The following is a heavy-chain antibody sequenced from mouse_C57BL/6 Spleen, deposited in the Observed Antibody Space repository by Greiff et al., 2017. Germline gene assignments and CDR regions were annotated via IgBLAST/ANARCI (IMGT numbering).Heavy chain of an antibody. J-gene: IGHJ2*01. CDR3: ARGRGDVAFHH. Sequence: VQLQQPAAELVTPRASVTKWSKASRYTFTSYRLTWLKQRPRQGLEWIGDIYPGSGSTNYNEKLKSKATLTVDTSSSTAYMQLSSLTSEDSAVYYCARGRGDVAFHHCCQGTPPTVSS. V-gene: IGHV1-55*01. CDR1: RYTFTSYR. CDR2: IYPGSGST. D-gene: IGHD3-3*01.